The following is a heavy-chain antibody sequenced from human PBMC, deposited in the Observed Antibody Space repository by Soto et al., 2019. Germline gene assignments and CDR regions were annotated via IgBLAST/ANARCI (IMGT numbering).Heavy chain of an antibody. CDR2: INHSGST. Sequence: TLSLTCAVYGGSFSGYYWSWIRQPPGKGLEWIGEINHSGSTNYNPSLKSRVTISVDTSKKQFSLKLSSVTAADTAVYYCARGGVGVTTHYYYYYYGMDVWGQGTTVTVSS. CDR1: GGSFSGYY. J-gene: IGHJ6*02. D-gene: IGHD4-17*01. V-gene: IGHV4-34*01. CDR3: ARGGVGVTTHYYYYYYGMDV.